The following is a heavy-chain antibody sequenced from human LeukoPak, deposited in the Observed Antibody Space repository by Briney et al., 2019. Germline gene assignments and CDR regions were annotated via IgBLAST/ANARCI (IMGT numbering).Heavy chain of an antibody. Sequence: PGGTLRLSCAASGFTFSSYGMSWVRQAPGKGLEWVSSISSSSSYIYYADSVKGRFTISRDNAKNSLYLQMNSLRAEDTAVYYCARERHVGATTVYFDYWGQGTLVTVSS. CDR3: ARERHVGATTVYFDY. D-gene: IGHD1-26*01. J-gene: IGHJ4*02. CDR1: GFTFSSYG. V-gene: IGHV3-21*01. CDR2: ISSSSSYI.